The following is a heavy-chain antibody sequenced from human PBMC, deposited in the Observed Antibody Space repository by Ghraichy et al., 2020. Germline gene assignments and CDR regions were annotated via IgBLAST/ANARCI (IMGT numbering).Heavy chain of an antibody. Sequence: LSLTCAASGFTSSNAWMSWVRQAPGKGLEWVGRIKSKTDGGTTDYAAPVKGRFTISRDDSKNTLYLQMNSLKTEDTAVYYCTSDYGDYYNWFDPWGQGTLVTVSS. CDR2: IKSKTDGGTT. CDR1: GFTSSNAW. J-gene: IGHJ5*02. CDR3: TSDYGDYYNWFDP. D-gene: IGHD4-17*01. V-gene: IGHV3-15*01.